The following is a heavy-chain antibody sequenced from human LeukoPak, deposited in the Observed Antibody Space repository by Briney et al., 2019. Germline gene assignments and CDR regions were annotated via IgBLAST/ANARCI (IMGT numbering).Heavy chain of an antibody. J-gene: IGHJ2*01. V-gene: IGHV3-13*01. Sequence: PLGGSMRLSCATSGFPFSAYDMHRVRQAPGKGLEWVSAFGSAGDTYYPGAVKGRFTISRDYAINSVYLHMNSLRAGDTAEYFCVRGALPGDNWYFDLWGRGTLVTVAS. CDR2: FGSAGDT. CDR1: GFPFSAYD. CDR3: VRGALPGDNWYFDL.